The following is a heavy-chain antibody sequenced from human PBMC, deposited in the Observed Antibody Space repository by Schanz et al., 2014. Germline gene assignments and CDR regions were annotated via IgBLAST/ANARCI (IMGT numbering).Heavy chain of an antibody. CDR1: GFTFNNYG. CDR3: VRDTDYHFDY. CDR2: ISNDGSSK. D-gene: IGHD4-17*01. J-gene: IGHJ4*02. V-gene: IGHV3-30*06. Sequence: VQLVESGGGVVRPGRSLRLSCAASGFTFNNYGMHWVRQAPGKGLEWVAYISNDGSSKYYADSVKGRFIISRDSSKNTLYLQMNSLRAEDTAVYYCVRDTDYHFDYWGQGTLVTVSS.